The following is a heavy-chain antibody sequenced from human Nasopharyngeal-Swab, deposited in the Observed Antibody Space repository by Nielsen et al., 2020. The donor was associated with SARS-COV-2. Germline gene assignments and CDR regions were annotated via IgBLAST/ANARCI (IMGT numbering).Heavy chain of an antibody. CDR1: GYTFTGYY. J-gene: IGHJ6*02. CDR3: AKDTGFNGMDV. D-gene: IGHD2-8*02. V-gene: IGHV1-2*06. CDR2: INPNSGGT. Sequence: ASVKVSCKASGYTFTGYYVHWVRQAPGQGLEWMGRINPNSGGTDYAQKFQGRVTMTRDTSISTAYMELSRLRSGDTALYYCAKDTGFNGMDVWGQGTTVTVSS.